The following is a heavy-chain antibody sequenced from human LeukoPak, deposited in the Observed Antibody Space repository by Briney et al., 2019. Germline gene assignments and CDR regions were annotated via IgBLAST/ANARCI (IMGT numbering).Heavy chain of an antibody. Sequence: GGSLRLSCAASGFTFSSYGMHWVRQAPGKGLEWVAFIRYDGSNKYYADSVKGRFTISRDNSKNTLYLQMNSLKTEDTAVYYCTTDGVGVEGATYDNWGQGTLVSVSS. CDR3: TTDGVGVEGATYDN. D-gene: IGHD1-26*01. J-gene: IGHJ4*02. CDR2: IRYDGSNK. CDR1: GFTFSSYG. V-gene: IGHV3-30*02.